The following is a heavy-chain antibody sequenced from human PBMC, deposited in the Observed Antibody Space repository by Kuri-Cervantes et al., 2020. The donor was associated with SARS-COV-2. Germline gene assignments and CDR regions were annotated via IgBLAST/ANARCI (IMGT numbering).Heavy chain of an antibody. CDR3: AGASFGLVGACDY. CDR2: VHNSGST. CDR1: GASITHHY. D-gene: IGHD3/OR15-3a*01. V-gene: IGHV4-59*11. Sequence: GSLRLSCTVSGASITHHYWSWMRQPPGKGLEWIGYVHNSGSTSFSPSLRSRVTMSIDTSMSQFSLKLYSMTAADTAIYYCAGASFGLVGACDYWGHGTLVTVSS. J-gene: IGHJ4*01.